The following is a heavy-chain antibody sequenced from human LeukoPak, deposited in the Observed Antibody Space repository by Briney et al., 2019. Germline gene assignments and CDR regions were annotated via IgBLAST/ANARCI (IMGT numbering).Heavy chain of an antibody. D-gene: IGHD6-19*01. CDR2: ISSSSSCT. Sequence: PGGSLRLSCAASGFTFSDYYMSWIRQAPGKGLEWVSYISSSSSCTNYADSVKGRFTISRDNAKNSLYLQMNSLRAEDTAVYYCARVWVVAGSGERAFDIWGQGTMVTVSS. J-gene: IGHJ3*02. CDR1: GFTFSDYY. V-gene: IGHV3-11*06. CDR3: ARVWVVAGSGERAFDI.